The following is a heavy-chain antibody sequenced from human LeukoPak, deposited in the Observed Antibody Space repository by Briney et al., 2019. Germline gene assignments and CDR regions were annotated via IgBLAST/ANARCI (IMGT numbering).Heavy chain of an antibody. D-gene: IGHD3-22*01. J-gene: IGHJ6*02. CDR3: ARGRIAKIVVVHSFHYGMDV. Sequence: SETLSLTCDVFGGSFTDYFWTWIRQSPRKGLEWIGETNDYTANTNYNPSLNSRVSISLEKSKNQFSLELRSVTAADTAVYYRARGRIAKIVVVHSFHYGMDVWGQGTTVTVSS. CDR2: TNDYTANT. V-gene: IGHV4-34*01. CDR1: GGSFTDYF.